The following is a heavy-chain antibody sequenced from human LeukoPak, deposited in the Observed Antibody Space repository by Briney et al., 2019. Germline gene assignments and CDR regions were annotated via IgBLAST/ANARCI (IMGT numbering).Heavy chain of an antibody. D-gene: IGHD6-19*01. CDR3: TKESRNNSGWYRDY. J-gene: IGHJ4*02. CDR1: GPTFNKVA. Sequence: GSPKLFCSASGPTFNKVAISWVRQAPGEGVEGGSGISAGADYTYYADSVKGRFTISRDNSKNMLYLQMNSLRAEDTAVYYCTKESRNNSGWYRDYWGQGTLVTVSS. V-gene: IGHV3-23*01. CDR2: ISAGADYT.